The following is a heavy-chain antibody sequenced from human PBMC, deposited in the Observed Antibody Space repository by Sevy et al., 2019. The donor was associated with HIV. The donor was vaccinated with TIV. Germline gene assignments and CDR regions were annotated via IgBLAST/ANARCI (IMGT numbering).Heavy chain of an antibody. CDR3: VRERWLGYYYYYGMDV. D-gene: IGHD6-19*01. CDR2: INHSGST. V-gene: IGHV4-34*01. CDR1: GGSFSGYY. J-gene: IGHJ6*02. Sequence: SETLSLTCAVYGGSFSGYYWSWIRQPPGKGLEWIGEINHSGSTNYNPSLKSRVTISVDTSKNQFSLKLSSVTAADTAVYYCVRERWLGYYYYYGMDVWGQGTTVTVSS.